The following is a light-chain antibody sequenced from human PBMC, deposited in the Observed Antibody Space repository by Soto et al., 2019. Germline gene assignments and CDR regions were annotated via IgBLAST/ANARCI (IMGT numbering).Light chain of an antibody. CDR2: VGTGGIVG. CDR3: GADHGSGSNFVYV. CDR1: SGYSNYK. Sequence: QLVLTQPPSASASLGASVTLTCTLSSGYSNYKVDWYQQRPGKGPRFVMRVGTGGIVGSKGDGIPDRFSVLGSGLNRYLTIKNIQEEDESDYHYGADHGSGSNFVYVFGTGTKLTVL. J-gene: IGLJ1*01. V-gene: IGLV9-49*01.